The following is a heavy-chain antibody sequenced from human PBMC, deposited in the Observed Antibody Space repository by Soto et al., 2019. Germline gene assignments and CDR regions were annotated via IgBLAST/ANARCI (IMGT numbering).Heavy chain of an antibody. J-gene: IGHJ5*02. CDR3: AKGGYIYGLDP. Sequence: GGSLRLSCAASGFPFNTYAMSWARQAPGKGPEWVSAISESGDNAFYADSVQGRFTISRDNSYNILYLQMNSLRAEDTALYFCAKGGYIYGLDPWGQGTLVTVSS. D-gene: IGHD5-18*01. V-gene: IGHV3-23*01. CDR2: ISESGDNA. CDR1: GFPFNTYA.